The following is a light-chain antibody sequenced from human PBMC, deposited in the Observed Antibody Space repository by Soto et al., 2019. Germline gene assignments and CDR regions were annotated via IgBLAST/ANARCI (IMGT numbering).Light chain of an antibody. CDR3: QHYNSYPEA. CDR2: KAS. J-gene: IGKJ1*01. V-gene: IGKV1-5*03. Sequence: DIQMTQSPSSLSASVGDRVTITCRASQTISSWLAWYQQKQGKAPKLLIYKASTLKSGVPSRFSGSGSGTECTLTISSLKNDDFATYYCQHYNSYPEAFGQGTKVDIK. CDR1: QTISSW.